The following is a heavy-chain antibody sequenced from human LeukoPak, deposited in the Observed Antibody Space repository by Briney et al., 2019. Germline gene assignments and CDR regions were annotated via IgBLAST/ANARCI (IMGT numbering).Heavy chain of an antibody. CDR3: TTELDVRRNHY. CDR2: IKRKSDGGTT. CDR1: GLTFSNAW. J-gene: IGHJ4*02. Sequence: GGSLRLSCAASGLTFSNAWMSWVRQAPGKGLEWGGRIKRKSDGGTTDYTAPVIVRFTISRGESNNPLYLQMDSLKSEYTAVYYFTTELDVRRNHYWGQGTMVTVSS. V-gene: IGHV3-15*01. D-gene: IGHD1-14*01.